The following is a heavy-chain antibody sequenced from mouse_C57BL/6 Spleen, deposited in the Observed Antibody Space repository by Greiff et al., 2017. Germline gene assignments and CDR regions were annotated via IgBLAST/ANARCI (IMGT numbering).Heavy chain of an antibody. Sequence: QVTLKVSGPGILQPSQTLSLTCSFSGFSLSTFGMGVGWIRQPSGKGLEWLAHIWWDDDKYYNQALKSRRTISKDTSKNQVFLKIANVDTADTATYFCARRYGNYEGLWYFDVGGTGTTVTVSS. D-gene: IGHD2-10*02. J-gene: IGHJ1*03. CDR3: ARRYGNYEGLWYFDV. V-gene: IGHV8-8*01. CDR1: GFSLSTFGMG. CDR2: IWWDDDK.